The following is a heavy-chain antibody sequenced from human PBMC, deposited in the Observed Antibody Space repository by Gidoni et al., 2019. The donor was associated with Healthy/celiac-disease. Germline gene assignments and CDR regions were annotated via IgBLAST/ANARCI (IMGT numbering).Heavy chain of an antibody. CDR3: AREGIAVAGRQFDY. J-gene: IGHJ4*02. D-gene: IGHD6-19*01. CDR2: INAGNGNT. Sequence: QVQLVQSGAEVKKPGASVKVSCKASGYTFTSYAMHWVRQAPGQRLEWMGWINAGNGNTKYSQKFQGRVTITRDTSASTAYMELSSLRSEDTAVYYCAREGIAVAGRQFDYWGQGTLVTVSS. V-gene: IGHV1-3*01. CDR1: GYTFTSYA.